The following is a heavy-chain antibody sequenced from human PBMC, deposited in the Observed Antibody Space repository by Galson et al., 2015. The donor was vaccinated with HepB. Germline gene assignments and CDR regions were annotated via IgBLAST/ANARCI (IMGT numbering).Heavy chain of an antibody. Sequence: CAISGDSVSSNSAAWNWIRQSPSRGLEWLGRTYYRSKWYNDYAVSVKSRITINPDTSKNQFSLQLNSVTPEDTAVYYCARGSFLGAGQPKRADYYYYGMDVWGQGTTVTVSS. CDR1: GDSVSSNSAA. CDR3: ARGSFLGAGQPKRADYYYYGMDV. J-gene: IGHJ6*02. D-gene: IGHD1-14*01. CDR2: TYYRSKWYN. V-gene: IGHV6-1*01.